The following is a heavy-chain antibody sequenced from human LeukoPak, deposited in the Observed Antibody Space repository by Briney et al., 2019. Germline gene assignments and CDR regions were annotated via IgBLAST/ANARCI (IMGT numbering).Heavy chain of an antibody. D-gene: IGHD3-10*02. Sequence: GGSLRLSCAASGFTFDDYAMHWVRQAPGKGLEWVSLITWDGDSTYYADSVKGRFTISRDNAKNSLYLQMNSLRAEDTAVYYCAELGITMIGGVWGKGTTVTISS. CDR2: ITWDGDST. CDR3: AELGITMIGGV. J-gene: IGHJ6*04. CDR1: GFTFDDYA. V-gene: IGHV3-43D*03.